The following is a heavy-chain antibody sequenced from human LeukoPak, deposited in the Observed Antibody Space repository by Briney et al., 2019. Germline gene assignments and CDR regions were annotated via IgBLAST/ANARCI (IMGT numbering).Heavy chain of an antibody. V-gene: IGHV3-30*03. CDR1: GFTFSNYG. J-gene: IGHJ4*02. CDR2: ISYDVSNK. Sequence: GGSLRLSCAASGFTFSNYGMHWVRQAPGKGRERVAVISYDVSNKTYADSVEGRFTISRDNSKNTYLQMNSLRPEDTAVYYCATGGTKTATGRMGYWGQGTLVTVSS. CDR3: ATGGTKTATGRMGY. D-gene: IGHD1-1*01.